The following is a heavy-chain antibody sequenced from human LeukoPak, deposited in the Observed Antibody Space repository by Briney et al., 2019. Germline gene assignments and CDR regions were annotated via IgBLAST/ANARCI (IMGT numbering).Heavy chain of an antibody. V-gene: IGHV4-59*08. D-gene: IGHD3-10*01. CDR1: GGSISSCD. J-gene: IGHJ5*02. CDR2: IYYSGST. Sequence: SETLSLTCTVSGGSISSCDWSWIRQPPGKGLEWIGYIYYSGSTNYNPSLKSRVTISVDTSKNQFSLKLSSVTAADTAVYYCARRHGSGSYYNVNNWFDPWGQGTLVTVSS. CDR3: ARRHGSGSYYNVNNWFDP.